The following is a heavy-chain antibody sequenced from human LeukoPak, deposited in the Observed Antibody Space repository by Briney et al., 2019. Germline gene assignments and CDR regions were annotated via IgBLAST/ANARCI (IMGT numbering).Heavy chain of an antibody. J-gene: IGHJ4*02. CDR3: ARVLAVAAFDY. D-gene: IGHD6-19*01. Sequence: ASVKVSCKASGYTFSSYDINWVRQASGQGLEWMGWMNPNSGNTGYAQKFQGRVTMTRNTSISTAYMELSSLRSEDTAVYYCARVLAVAAFDYWGQGTLVTVSS. V-gene: IGHV1-8*01. CDR2: MNPNSGNT. CDR1: GYTFSSYD.